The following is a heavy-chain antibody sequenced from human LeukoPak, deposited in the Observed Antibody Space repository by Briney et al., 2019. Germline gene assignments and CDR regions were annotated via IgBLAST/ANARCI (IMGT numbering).Heavy chain of an antibody. CDR1: GFIVNSYA. V-gene: IGHV3-66*02. Sequence: GGSLRLSCAASGFIVNSYAMSWVRQAPGKGLAWVSLIYSDGVTQYADSVKGRFTISRDNSKNTLYLQMSSLRDEDTAVYFCARDRAEGKTWVEFDPWGQGTLVTVSS. J-gene: IGHJ5*02. CDR2: IYSDGVT. CDR3: ARDRAEGKTWVEFDP.